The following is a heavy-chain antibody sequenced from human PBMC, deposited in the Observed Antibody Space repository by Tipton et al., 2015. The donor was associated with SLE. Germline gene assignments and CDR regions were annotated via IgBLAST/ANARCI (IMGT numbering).Heavy chain of an antibody. CDR3: ARDEIVAGNNWFDP. Sequence: TLSLTCTVSGAPIKNNYWTWIRQPPGKGLGWIGYIFYSGSTNYNPSLKSRVTISVDTSKNQFSLKLSSVTAADTAVYYCARDEIVAGNNWFDPWGQGTLVIVSS. J-gene: IGHJ5*02. D-gene: IGHD3-22*01. CDR1: GAPIKNNY. V-gene: IGHV4-59*01. CDR2: IFYSGST.